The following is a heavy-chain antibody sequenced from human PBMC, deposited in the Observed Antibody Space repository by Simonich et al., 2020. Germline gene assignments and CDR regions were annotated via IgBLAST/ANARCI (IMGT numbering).Heavy chain of an antibody. J-gene: IGHJ4*02. CDR2: NNHSGST. V-gene: IGHV4-34*01. CDR3: ARHLQLGPFDY. CDR1: GGSFSGYY. Sequence: QVQLQQWGAGLLKPSETLSLTCAVYGGSFSGYYWSWIRQPPGKGLEWIGENNHSGSTNYNPSLKCRVTISVDTSKNQFSLKLSSVTAADTAVYYCARHLQLGPFDYWGQGTLVTVSS. D-gene: IGHD1-1*01.